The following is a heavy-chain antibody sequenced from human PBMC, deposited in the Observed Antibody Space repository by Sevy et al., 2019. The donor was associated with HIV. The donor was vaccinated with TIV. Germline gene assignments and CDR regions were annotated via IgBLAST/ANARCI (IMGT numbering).Heavy chain of an antibody. J-gene: IGHJ6*02. CDR2: ISYDGSNK. CDR1: GFTFSSYA. V-gene: IGHV3-30-3*01. CDR3: ARDITVRGRVRGVIVYGMDV. D-gene: IGHD3-10*01. Sequence: GGSLRLSCAASGFTFSSYAMHWVRQAPGKGLEWVAVISYDGSNKYYADSVKGRFTISRDNSKNTLYLQMNSLRAEDQTVYYCARDITVRGRVRGVIVYGMDVWGQGTTVTVSS.